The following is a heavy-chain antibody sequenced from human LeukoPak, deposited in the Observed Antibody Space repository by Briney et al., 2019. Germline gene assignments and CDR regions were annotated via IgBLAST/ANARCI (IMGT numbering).Heavy chain of an antibody. V-gene: IGHV3-7*01. Sequence: GGSLRLSCAASGFTFSSYWMSWVRQAPGKGLEWVANIKQDGSEKYYVDSVKGRFTISRDNSKNTLYLQMNSLRAEDTAVYYCARDYVGAANYYDSSGYYWGQGTLVTVS. J-gene: IGHJ4*02. CDR1: GFTFSSYW. CDR3: ARDYVGAANYYDSSGYY. CDR2: IKQDGSEK. D-gene: IGHD3-22*01.